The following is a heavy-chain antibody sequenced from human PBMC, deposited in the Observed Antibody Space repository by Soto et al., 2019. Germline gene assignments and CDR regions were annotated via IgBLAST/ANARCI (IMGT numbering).Heavy chain of an antibody. CDR2: IIPILGIA. V-gene: IGHV1-69*02. J-gene: IGHJ3*02. CDR1: GGTFSSYT. CDR3: ATTLAMVRGVISIAFDI. D-gene: IGHD3-10*01. Sequence: QVQLVQSGAEVKKPGPSVKVSCKASGGTFSSYTISWVRQAPGQGLEWMGRIIPILGIANYAQKFQGRVTITADKSTSTAYMELSSLRSEDTAVYYCATTLAMVRGVISIAFDIWGQGTMVTVSS.